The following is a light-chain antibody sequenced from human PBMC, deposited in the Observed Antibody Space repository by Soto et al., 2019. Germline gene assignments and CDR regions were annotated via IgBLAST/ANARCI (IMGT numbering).Light chain of an antibody. CDR1: DSDFGGYKC. CDR2: DVS. J-gene: IGLJ1*01. CDR3: CSYAGSYV. V-gene: IGLV2-11*01. Sequence: QSALTQPRSVSGSPGQSVTISCTGSDSDFGGYKCVSWYQQHPGKAPKLMIYDVSQRPSGVPDRFSGSTSGNTASLTISGLQAEDEADYYCCSYAGSYVFGTGTKVTVL.